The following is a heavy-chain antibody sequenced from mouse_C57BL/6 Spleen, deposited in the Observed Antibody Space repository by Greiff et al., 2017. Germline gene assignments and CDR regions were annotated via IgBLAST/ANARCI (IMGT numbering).Heavy chain of an antibody. CDR2: ISYDGSN. J-gene: IGHJ2*01. D-gene: IGHD1-2*01. CDR1: GYSITSGYY. V-gene: IGHV3-6*01. CDR3: ASHYYGYYFDD. Sequence: DVKLVESGPGLVKPSQSLSLTCSVTGYSITSGYYWNWIRQFPGNKLEWMGYISYDGSNNYNPSLKNRISITRDKSKNQFFLKLNSVTTEDTATYYCASHYYGYYFDDWGQGTTLTVAS.